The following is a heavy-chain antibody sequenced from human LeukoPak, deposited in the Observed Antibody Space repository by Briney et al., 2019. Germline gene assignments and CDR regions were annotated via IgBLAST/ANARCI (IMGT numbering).Heavy chain of an antibody. Sequence: ASVKVSCKASGGTFSSYAISWVRQAPGQGLEWMGIINPSGGSTSYAQKFQGRVTMTRDMSTSTVYMELSSLRSEDTAVYYCARESYCSGGSCYTYYFDYWGQGTLVTVSS. D-gene: IGHD2-15*01. CDR1: GGTFSSYA. J-gene: IGHJ4*02. V-gene: IGHV1-46*01. CDR2: INPSGGST. CDR3: ARESYCSGGSCYTYYFDY.